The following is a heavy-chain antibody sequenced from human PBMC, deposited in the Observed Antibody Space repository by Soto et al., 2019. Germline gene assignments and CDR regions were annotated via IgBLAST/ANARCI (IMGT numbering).Heavy chain of an antibody. J-gene: IGHJ4*02. V-gene: IGHV4-61*01. CDR1: GGSVRIGSYS. Sequence: AETLCVTCTFSGGSVRIGSYSWSGIRQPRGKGLEWIGYIYYSGSTNYNPSLKSRVTISVDTSKNQFSLKLSSVTAADTAVYYCARDGGGSHYNVDYWGQGTLVTVSS. D-gene: IGHD1-26*01. CDR2: IYYSGST. CDR3: ARDGGGSHYNVDY.